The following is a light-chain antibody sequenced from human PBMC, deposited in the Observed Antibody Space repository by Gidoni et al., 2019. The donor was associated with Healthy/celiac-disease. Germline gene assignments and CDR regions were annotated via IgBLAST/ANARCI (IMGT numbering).Light chain of an antibody. CDR1: QSVSSSY. CDR2: GAS. CDR3: QQYGSSPRT. Sequence: EIVLTPSPGTLSLSPGERATLSCRASQSVSSSYLAWYQQKPGQAPRLLIYGASSRATGIPDRFSGSGSGTDFTLTISRLEPEDFAVDYCQQYGSSPRTFXXXTKVEIK. V-gene: IGKV3-20*01. J-gene: IGKJ1*01.